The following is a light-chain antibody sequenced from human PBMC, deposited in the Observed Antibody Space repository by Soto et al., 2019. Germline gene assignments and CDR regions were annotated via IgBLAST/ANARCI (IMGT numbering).Light chain of an antibody. Sequence: DIQATQSPSSLSASVGDRVTITWRASQSITNWLAWYQQKPGKAPKLLIYDASTLESGVPLRFSGSGSGTEFTLTISSLQPYDFATYYCLKYKSYTFGQGTKV. CDR1: QSITNW. CDR3: LKYKSYT. CDR2: DAS. V-gene: IGKV1-5*01. J-gene: IGKJ2*01.